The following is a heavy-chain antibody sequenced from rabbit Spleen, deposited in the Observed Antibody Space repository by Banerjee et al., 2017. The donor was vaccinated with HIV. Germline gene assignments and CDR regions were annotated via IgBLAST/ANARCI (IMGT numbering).Heavy chain of an antibody. D-gene: IGHD8-1*01. V-gene: IGHV1S45*01. J-gene: IGHJ4*01. Sequence: QEQLVESGGGLVQPGGSLKLSCKASGFDFSNKAVMCWVRQAPGKGLEWIACINAVTGKAVYASWAKGRFSFSKTSSTTVTLQMTSLTAADTATYFCARDAGRGDYIDGVFNLWGQGTLVPVS. CDR3: ARDAGRGDYIDGVFNL. CDR1: GFDFSNKAV. CDR2: INAVTGKA.